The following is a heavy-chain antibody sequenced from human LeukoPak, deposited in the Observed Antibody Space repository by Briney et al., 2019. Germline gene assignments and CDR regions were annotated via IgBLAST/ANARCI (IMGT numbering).Heavy chain of an antibody. CDR1: GGTFSSYT. D-gene: IGHD3-22*01. J-gene: IGHJ4*02. V-gene: IGHV1-69*04. CDR3: AREEDHYYDSSGYRSY. CDR2: IIPILGIA. Sequence: GSSVKVSCKASGGTFSSYTISWVRQAPGKGLEWMGRIIPILGIANYAQKFQGRVTITADKSTSTAYMELSSLRSEDTAVYYCAREEDHYYDSSGYRSYWGQGTLVTVSS.